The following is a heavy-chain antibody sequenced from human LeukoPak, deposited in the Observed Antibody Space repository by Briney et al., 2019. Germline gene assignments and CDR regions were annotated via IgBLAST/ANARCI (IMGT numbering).Heavy chain of an antibody. Sequence: GASVQVSCKDSGGTLSRYAISWVRQAPGQGLEWMGGIIPIFGTANYAQKFQGRVTITADESTSTAYMELSSLRSEDTAVYYCASDYGSGSYYNIHPSSFNWFDPWGQGTLVTVS. CDR2: IIPIFGTA. CDR1: GGTLSRYA. D-gene: IGHD3-10*01. V-gene: IGHV1-69*13. J-gene: IGHJ5*02. CDR3: ASDYGSGSYYNIHPSSFNWFDP.